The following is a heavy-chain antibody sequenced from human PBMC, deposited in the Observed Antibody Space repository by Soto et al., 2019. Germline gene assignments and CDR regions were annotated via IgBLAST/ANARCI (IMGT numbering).Heavy chain of an antibody. CDR2: IIPIFGTA. D-gene: IGHD6-13*01. CDR3: ARDVSIAAAGLRYYYYYGMDV. J-gene: IGHJ6*02. Sequence: SVKVSCKASGGTFSSYAISWVRQAPGQGLEWMGGIIPIFGTANYAQKFQGRVTITADESTSTAYMELSSLRSEDTAVYYCARDVSIAAAGLRYYYYYGMDVWGQGTTVTVS. V-gene: IGHV1-69*13. CDR1: GGTFSSYA.